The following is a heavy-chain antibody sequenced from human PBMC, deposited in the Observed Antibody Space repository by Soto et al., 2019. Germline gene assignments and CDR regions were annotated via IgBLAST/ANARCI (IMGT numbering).Heavy chain of an antibody. CDR2: IYPGDSDT. D-gene: IGHD6-6*01. CDR1: GYSFTDYW. J-gene: IGHJ4*02. CDR3: ARGGLSSSSSFDY. V-gene: IGHV5-51*01. Sequence: PGESLKISCKASGYSFTDYWIGWVRQMPGKGLEWMGIIYPGDSDTKYSPSFQGQVTMSADKSISTAYLQWNSLKASDTAMYYCARGGLSSSSSFDYWGQGTLVTVSS.